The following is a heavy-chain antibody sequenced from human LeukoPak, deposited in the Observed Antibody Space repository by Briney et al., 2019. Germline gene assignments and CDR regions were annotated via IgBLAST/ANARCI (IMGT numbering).Heavy chain of an antibody. CDR2: VSSNSSTI. D-gene: IGHD2-2*01. CDR3: ARANTGQYQLLSYYYYYGMDV. Sequence: GGSLRLSCAASGFTFSSYSMNWVRQAPGKGLEWVSYVSSNSSTIYYADSVKGRFTISRDNAKNSLYLQMNSLRAEDTAVYYCARANTGQYQLLSYYYYYGMDVWGQGTTVTVSS. J-gene: IGHJ6*02. CDR1: GFTFSSYS. V-gene: IGHV3-48*01.